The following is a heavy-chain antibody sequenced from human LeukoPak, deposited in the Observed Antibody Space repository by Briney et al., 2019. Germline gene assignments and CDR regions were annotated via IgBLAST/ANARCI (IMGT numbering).Heavy chain of an antibody. CDR3: ARDGHDSPDGEYFDY. CDR2: ISSDEINE. V-gene: IGHV3-30*03. Sequence: PGGSLRLSCAASGFTFNRDWTAWVRQAPGKGLEWVAVISSDEINEYYADSVKGRFTISRDNSKNTLYLQMNSLRAEDTAVYYCARDGHDSPDGEYFDYWGQGTLVTVSS. CDR1: GFTFNRDW. J-gene: IGHJ4*02. D-gene: IGHD5-12*01.